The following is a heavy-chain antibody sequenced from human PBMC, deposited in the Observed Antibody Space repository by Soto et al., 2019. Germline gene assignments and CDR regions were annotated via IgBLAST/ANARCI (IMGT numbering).Heavy chain of an antibody. V-gene: IGHV3-30*18. CDR2: ISYDGTNK. CDR1: GFTFSSYG. CDR3: AKDVGCSSTSCYLDYYYGMDV. D-gene: IGHD2-2*01. J-gene: IGHJ6*02. Sequence: PGESLKISCAASGFTFSSYGMHWVRQAPGKGLEWVAVISYDGTNKYYADSVKGRFTISRDNSKNTLYLQMNSLRAEDTAGYYCAKDVGCSSTSCYLDYYYGMDVWGQGTTVTVSS.